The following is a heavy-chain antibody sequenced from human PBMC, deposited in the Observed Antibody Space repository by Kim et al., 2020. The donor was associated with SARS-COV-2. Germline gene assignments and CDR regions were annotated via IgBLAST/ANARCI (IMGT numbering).Heavy chain of an antibody. D-gene: IGHD1-26*01. V-gene: IGHV4-59*01. CDR3: ARTQWELNFGAESFDY. CDR2: IYYSGST. J-gene: IGHJ4*02. CDR1: GGSISSYY. Sequence: SETLSLTCTVSGGSISSYYWSWIRQPPGKGLEWIGYIYYSGSTNYNPSLKSRVTISVDTSKNQFSLKLSSVTAADTAVYYCARTQWELNFGAESFDYWGQGTLVTVSS.